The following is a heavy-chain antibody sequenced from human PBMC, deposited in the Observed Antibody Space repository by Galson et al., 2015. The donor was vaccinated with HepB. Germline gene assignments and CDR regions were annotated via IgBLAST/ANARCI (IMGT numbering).Heavy chain of an antibody. CDR1: GHSFTSYW. Sequence: QSGAEVKKPGESLKISCKGSGHSFTSYWIGWVRQMPGKGLEWMGIIYPGDSDTRYSPSFQGQVTISADKSISTAYLQWSSLKASDTAMYYCARGGGDYYDSSGYDDFDYWGQGTLVTVSS. CDR3: ARGGGDYYDSSGYDDFDY. CDR2: IYPGDSDT. J-gene: IGHJ4*02. D-gene: IGHD3-22*01. V-gene: IGHV5-51*01.